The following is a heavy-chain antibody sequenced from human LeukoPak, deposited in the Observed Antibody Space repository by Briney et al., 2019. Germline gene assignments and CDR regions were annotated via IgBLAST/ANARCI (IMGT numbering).Heavy chain of an antibody. Sequence: PGGSLRLSCAASGFNFRSYSMNWVRQAPGKGLEWVGRIKSKTDGGTTDYAAPVKGRFTISRDDSKNTLYLQMNSLKTEDTAVYYCTTDEQWLDPFDYWGQGTLVTVSS. D-gene: IGHD6-19*01. V-gene: IGHV3-15*01. CDR2: IKSKTDGGTT. CDR3: TTDEQWLDPFDY. CDR1: GFNFRSYS. J-gene: IGHJ4*02.